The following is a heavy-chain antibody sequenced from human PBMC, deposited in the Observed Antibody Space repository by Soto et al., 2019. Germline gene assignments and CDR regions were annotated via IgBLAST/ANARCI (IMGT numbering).Heavy chain of an antibody. V-gene: IGHV1-69*12. CDR3: ATQGLPNYYYSGMDV. Sequence: QVQLVQSGAEVKKPGSSVKVSCKASGGTFSSYAISWVRQAPGQGLEWMGGIIPIFGTASYAQKFQGRVTITADESTSTAYMERSSLRSEDTAVYYCATQGLPNYYYSGMDVWGQGTTVTVSS. J-gene: IGHJ6*02. CDR1: GGTFSSYA. CDR2: IIPIFGTA. D-gene: IGHD5-18*01.